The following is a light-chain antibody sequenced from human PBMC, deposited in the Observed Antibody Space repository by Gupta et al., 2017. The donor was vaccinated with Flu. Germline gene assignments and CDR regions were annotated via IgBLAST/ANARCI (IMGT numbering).Light chain of an antibody. V-gene: IGKV1-5*03. CDR1: QSISSW. J-gene: IGKJ2*02. CDR2: RAS. CDR3: QQYNNNPWT. Sequence: RVHITCRASQSISSWLAWYQQKPGKAPKLLIYRASSLEEGVPARFSGSKSATEFTLTISSLLPDDIATYYCQQYNNNPWTFGQGTKLEIK.